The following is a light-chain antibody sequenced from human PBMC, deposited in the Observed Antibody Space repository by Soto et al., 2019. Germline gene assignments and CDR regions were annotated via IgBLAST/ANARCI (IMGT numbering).Light chain of an antibody. V-gene: IGKV3-11*01. CDR3: QHRVNCPFT. CDR2: DAS. J-gene: IGKJ3*01. CDR1: QRFISQ. Sequence: EIVLTQSPATLSLSPGEGATVYCSASQRFISQLACYQQKPGQAPRLLIYDASNMATGIQARFSGSGSGTDFTLTISSLEPEDFAVDYCQHRVNCPFTFGPGTKVDIK.